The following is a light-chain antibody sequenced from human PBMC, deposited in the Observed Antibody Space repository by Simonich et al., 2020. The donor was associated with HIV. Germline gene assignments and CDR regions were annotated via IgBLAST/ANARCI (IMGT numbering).Light chain of an antibody. CDR1: RSVLYSSNNKNY. CDR2: WAS. V-gene: IGKV4-1*01. J-gene: IGKJ2*01. Sequence: DIVMTQSPDSLAVSLGERATINCKSSRSVLYSSNNKNYLAWYQQKPGQPPNLLIYWASTRESGVPDRFRGSGSGTDFTLTISSLQAEDVAVYYCQQYYTTPYTFGQGTKLEIK. CDR3: QQYYTTPYT.